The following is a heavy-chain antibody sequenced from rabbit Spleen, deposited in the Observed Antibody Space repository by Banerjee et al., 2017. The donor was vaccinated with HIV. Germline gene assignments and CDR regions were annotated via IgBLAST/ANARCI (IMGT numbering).Heavy chain of an antibody. CDR1: GFSFSSSLY. CDR3: ARGSATMTMVITGYYLYL. Sequence: QEQLVESGGGLVKPEGSLTLTCTASGFSFSSSLYICWVRQAPGKGLQWIACINAVTGKAVYATWAKGRFTFSKTSSTTVTLQMTRLTAADTATYFCARGSATMTMVITGYYLYLWGPGTLVTVS. D-gene: IGHD2-1*01. CDR2: INAVTGKA. J-gene: IGHJ4*01. V-gene: IGHV1S45*01.